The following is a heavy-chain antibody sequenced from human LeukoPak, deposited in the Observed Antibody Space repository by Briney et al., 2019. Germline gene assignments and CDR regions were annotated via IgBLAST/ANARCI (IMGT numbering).Heavy chain of an antibody. CDR2: IRRKAHSYAT. J-gene: IGHJ6*03. CDR1: GFTFSAAA. CDR3: TREASSNYYYYMDV. V-gene: IGHV3-73*01. D-gene: IGHD3-10*01. Sequence: PGGSLRLSCAASGFTFSAAAMHWVRQASGKGLEWVGRIRRKAHSYATAYGASVKGRFTISRDDSKNTAYLQMNSLKTEDTAVYYCTREASSNYYYYMDVWSKGATVTVSS.